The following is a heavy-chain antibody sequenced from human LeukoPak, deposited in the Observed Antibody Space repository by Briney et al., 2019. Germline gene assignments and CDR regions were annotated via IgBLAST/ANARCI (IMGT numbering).Heavy chain of an antibody. CDR2: IKQAGSEK. V-gene: IGHV3-7*01. Sequence: GGSLRLSCAASGFTFSSYWMSWVRQAPGKGLEWVANIKQAGSEKYYVDSVKGRFTTSRDNAENSLYLQMNSLRAEDTAVYYCARARGFFDYWGQGTLVTVTS. CDR3: ARARGFFDY. J-gene: IGHJ4*02. CDR1: GFTFSSYW. D-gene: IGHD3-10*01.